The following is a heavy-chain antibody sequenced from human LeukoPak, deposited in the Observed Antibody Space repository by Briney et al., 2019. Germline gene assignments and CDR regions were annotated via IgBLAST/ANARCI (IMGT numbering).Heavy chain of an antibody. CDR1: GYTFTSYD. CDR3: ARGRTVAGTRANALHY. J-gene: IGHJ4*02. D-gene: IGHD6-19*01. V-gene: IGHV1-8*01. Sequence: GASVKVSCKASGYTFTSYDINWVRQATGQGLEWMGWTNPNSGNTGYAQKFQGRVTMTRNTSISTAYMELSSLRSEDTAVYYCARGRTVAGTRANALHYWGQGTLVTVSS. CDR2: TNPNSGNT.